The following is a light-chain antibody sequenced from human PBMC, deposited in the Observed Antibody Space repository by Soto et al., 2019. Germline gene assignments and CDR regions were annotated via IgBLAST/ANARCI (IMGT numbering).Light chain of an antibody. J-gene: IGLJ2*01. CDR2: DVN. CDR3: SSYTSTSTPVV. V-gene: IGLV2-14*03. Sequence: QSALTQPASVSGSPGQSITISCTGTSSDVGGYNYVSWYQQHPGKAPKLIIYDVNNRPSGVSSRFSGSKSGNTASLTISGLQADDEADYYCSSYTSTSTPVVFGGGTQLTVL. CDR1: SSDVGGYNY.